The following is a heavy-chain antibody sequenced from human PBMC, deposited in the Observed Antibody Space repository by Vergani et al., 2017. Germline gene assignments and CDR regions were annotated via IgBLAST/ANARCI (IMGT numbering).Heavy chain of an antibody. CDR1: GFIFSDYN. CDR2: ISGRSSYV. Sequence: EVQVVQSGGGLVKPGGSLRLSCETSGFIFSDYNLNWVRQAPGSGLEWVASISGRSSYVNYSVSVKGRFTISRDNAKNSLFLQLNSLRAEDTAVYYCSRGYCTNSICQGKRDSWVQGTLVTDSS. CDR3: SRGYCTNSICQGKRDS. D-gene: IGHD2-8*01. V-gene: IGHV3-21*02. J-gene: IGHJ4*02.